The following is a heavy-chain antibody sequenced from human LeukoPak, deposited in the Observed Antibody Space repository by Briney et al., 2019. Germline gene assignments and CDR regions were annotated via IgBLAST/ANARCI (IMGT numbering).Heavy chain of an antibody. Sequence: SGGSLRLSCAASGXTFSSYAMSWVRQAPGKGREWVSAISGSGGSTYYADSVKGRFTISRDNSKNTLYLQMNSLRAEDTAVYYCAKVKNYYYDSSGYDYWGQGTLVTVSS. D-gene: IGHD3-22*01. V-gene: IGHV3-23*01. CDR2: ISGSGGST. J-gene: IGHJ4*02. CDR1: GXTFSSYA. CDR3: AKVKNYYYDSSGYDY.